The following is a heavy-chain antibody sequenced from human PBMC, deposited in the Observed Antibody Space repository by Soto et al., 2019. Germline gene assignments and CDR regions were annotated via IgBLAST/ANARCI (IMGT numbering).Heavy chain of an antibody. CDR3: ARDNRGSYAFDI. Sequence: ASVKVSCKASNYSFSSFGISWMRQAPGQGLEWMAWINPSNDNTNYAQGLQGRVTITADESTSTAYMELSSLRSEDTAVYYCARDNRGSYAFDIWGQGTMVTVSS. D-gene: IGHD3-10*01. CDR2: INPSNDNT. J-gene: IGHJ3*02. V-gene: IGHV1-18*01. CDR1: NYSFSSFG.